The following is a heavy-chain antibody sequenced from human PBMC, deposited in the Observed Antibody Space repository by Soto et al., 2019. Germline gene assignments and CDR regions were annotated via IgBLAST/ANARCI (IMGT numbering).Heavy chain of an antibody. D-gene: IGHD4-17*01. J-gene: IGHJ4*02. CDR2: LYHGGSA. Sequence: EVQLVQSGGGLIQPEGSLKLSCAAPGIIVSSNYMSWVRQAPGKGLEWVSVLYHGGSAYYADSVKGRFTISRDNSENTLYLQMNSLRVEDTGVYYSTRSRYGDPDYWGQGTLVTVSS. V-gene: IGHV3-53*01. CDR1: GIIVSSNY. CDR3: TRSRYGDPDY.